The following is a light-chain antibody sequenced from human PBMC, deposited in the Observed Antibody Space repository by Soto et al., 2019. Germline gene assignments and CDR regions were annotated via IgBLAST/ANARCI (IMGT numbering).Light chain of an antibody. Sequence: LTQSPATVSLSPRERAILYCRASQWVAGSLAWYQQKPGQAPRLLIYDISTRAAAIPARFSGSGSGTDFTLTFSSLEPEDFALYYCQQRSNRITFGQGTRLEIK. CDR1: QWVAGS. V-gene: IGKV3-11*01. J-gene: IGKJ5*01. CDR2: DIS. CDR3: QQRSNRIT.